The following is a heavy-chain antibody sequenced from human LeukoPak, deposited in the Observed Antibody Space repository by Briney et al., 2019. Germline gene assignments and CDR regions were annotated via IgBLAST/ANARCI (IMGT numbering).Heavy chain of an antibody. CDR1: GFTFDDYG. Sequence: GGSVRLSCAASGFTFDDYGMSWVRQAPGKGREWVSGINWNGCSTEYADSVKGRFTISRDNAKNSLHLQMNSLSVEDTALDYCARLKLMVAPDYWGQGTLVTVCS. D-gene: IGHD2-8*01. V-gene: IGHV3-20*04. CDR3: ARLKLMVAPDY. CDR2: INWNGCST. J-gene: IGHJ4*02.